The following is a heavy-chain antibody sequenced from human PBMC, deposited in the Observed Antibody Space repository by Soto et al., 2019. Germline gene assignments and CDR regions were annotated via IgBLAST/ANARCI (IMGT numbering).Heavy chain of an antibody. V-gene: IGHV3-48*03. Sequence: WGSLRLSCAASGFTFISYEMNFVRHSPVKWLEWVSYISSSGSTIYYADSVKGRFTISRDNAKNSLYLQMNSLRAEDTAVYYCARDLEGYCSSTSCYKAYYYYGMDVWGQGTTVTVSS. CDR3: ARDLEGYCSSTSCYKAYYYYGMDV. CDR1: GFTFISYE. D-gene: IGHD2-2*02. J-gene: IGHJ6*02. CDR2: ISSSGSTI.